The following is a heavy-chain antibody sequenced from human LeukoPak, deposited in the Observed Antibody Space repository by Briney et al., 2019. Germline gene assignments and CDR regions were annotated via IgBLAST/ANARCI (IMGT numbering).Heavy chain of an antibody. CDR1: GYSFTSYW. Sequence: GESLKISCKGSGYSFTSYWIGWVRQMPGKGLERMGIIYPGDSDTRYSPSFQGQVTISADKSISTAYLQWSSLKASDTAMYYCARLSLDTAMVTGPDVWGTGSTVNVSS. CDR2: IYPGDSDT. D-gene: IGHD5-18*01. V-gene: IGHV5-51*01. J-gene: IGHJ6*04. CDR3: ARLSLDTAMVTGPDV.